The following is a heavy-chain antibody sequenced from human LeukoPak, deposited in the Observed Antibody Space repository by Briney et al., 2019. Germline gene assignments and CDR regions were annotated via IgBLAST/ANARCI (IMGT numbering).Heavy chain of an antibody. Sequence: SETLSLTCNISDGSISSYYWSWIRQPPGKGLEWIGYIYYTGTTNYNPSLKSRVTVSIDTSKNQFSLRLTSMTAADTAVYYCARARGYSYGSYMDVWGKGTTVTVSS. CDR3: ARARGYSYGSYMDV. V-gene: IGHV4-59*01. J-gene: IGHJ6*03. D-gene: IGHD5-18*01. CDR1: DGSISSYY. CDR2: IYYTGTT.